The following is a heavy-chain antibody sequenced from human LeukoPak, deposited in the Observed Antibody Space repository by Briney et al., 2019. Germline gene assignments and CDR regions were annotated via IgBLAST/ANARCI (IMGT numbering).Heavy chain of an antibody. D-gene: IGHD5-12*01. J-gene: IGHJ4*02. CDR2: ISSSSSYI. CDR3: ARDRNSGYDSSFDY. CDR1: GFTFSSYS. Sequence: GGSLTLSCAASGFTFSSYSMIWLRQAPGRGLEWVSSISSSSSYIYYADSVKGRFTISRDNAKNSLYLQMNSLRAEDTAVYYCARDRNSGYDSSFDYWGQGTLVTVSS. V-gene: IGHV3-21*01.